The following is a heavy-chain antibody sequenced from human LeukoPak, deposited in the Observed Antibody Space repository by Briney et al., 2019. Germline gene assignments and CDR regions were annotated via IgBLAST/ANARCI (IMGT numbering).Heavy chain of an antibody. CDR3: VRLIVHHYDFWSGSYYMDV. V-gene: IGHV4-4*09. D-gene: IGHD3-3*01. CDR2: IYTSGST. Sequence: PSETLSLTCTVSGGSISSYYWSWIRQPPGKGLEWIGYIYTSGSTNYNPSLKSRVTISVDTSKNQFSLKLSSVTAADTAVYYCVRLIVHHYDFWSGSYYMDVWGKGTTVTVSS. J-gene: IGHJ6*03. CDR1: GGSISSYY.